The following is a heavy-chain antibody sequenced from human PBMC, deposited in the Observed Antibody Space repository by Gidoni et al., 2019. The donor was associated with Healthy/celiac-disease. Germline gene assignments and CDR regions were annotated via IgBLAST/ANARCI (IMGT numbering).Heavy chain of an antibody. CDR2: IYYSGST. Sequence: QVQLQESGPGLVKPSETLSLTCTVPCGSVRSGSYYWSWIRQPPGKGLEWIGYIYYSGSTNYNPSLKSRVTISVDTSKNQFSLKLSSVTAADTAVYYCARDRMTNYYYGMDVWGKGTTVTVSS. V-gene: IGHV4-61*01. CDR1: CGSVRSGSYY. CDR3: ARDRMTNYYYGMDV. J-gene: IGHJ6*04. D-gene: IGHD2-15*01.